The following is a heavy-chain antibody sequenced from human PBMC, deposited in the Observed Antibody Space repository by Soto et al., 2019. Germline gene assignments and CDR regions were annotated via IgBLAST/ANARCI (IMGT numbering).Heavy chain of an antibody. CDR2: IRSNADGGTA. Sequence: EVQLVESGGGLVKPGGSLRLSCAASGFTFSNAWMNWVRQAPGKGLEWVGRIRSNADGGTADYAAPVKGRFTFSRDDSQNTLILQMNSLKTEDTAVYFCTTSISGLVTGHWGQGTLVTVSS. V-gene: IGHV3-15*07. D-gene: IGHD3-3*01. CDR3: TTSISGLVTGH. CDR1: GFTFSNAW. J-gene: IGHJ4*02.